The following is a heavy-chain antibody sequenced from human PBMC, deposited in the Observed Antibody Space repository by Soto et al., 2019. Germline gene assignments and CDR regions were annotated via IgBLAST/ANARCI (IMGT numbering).Heavy chain of an antibody. CDR1: GFTFSGYA. V-gene: IGHV3-23*01. CDR3: AKSPDFYYDGMDV. J-gene: IGHJ6*02. CDR2: ISGSGANT. Sequence: EVQLLESGGGLVQPGGSQRLSCAASGFTFSGYAMTWVRQAPGKGLEWVSSISGSGANTYYADPVKGRFTISRDNSKNTLSLQMTSLRADDTAVYYCAKSPDFYYDGMDVWGQGTTVTVSS.